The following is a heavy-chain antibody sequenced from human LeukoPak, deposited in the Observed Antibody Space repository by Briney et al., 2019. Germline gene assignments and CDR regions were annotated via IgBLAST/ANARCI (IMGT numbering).Heavy chain of an antibody. CDR2: ISYGGTT. CDR1: GGSIRNYY. V-gene: IGHV4-59*08. J-gene: IGHJ4*02. Sequence: PSETLSLTCTVSGGSIRNYYWSWIRRPPGKGLEWIGYISYGGTTNYNPSLKSRLTILVDTSKNQFSLKLSSVTAADTAVYYCARSITYRSTWNSDYWGQGTLVTVSS. CDR3: ARSITYRSTWNSDY. D-gene: IGHD6-13*01.